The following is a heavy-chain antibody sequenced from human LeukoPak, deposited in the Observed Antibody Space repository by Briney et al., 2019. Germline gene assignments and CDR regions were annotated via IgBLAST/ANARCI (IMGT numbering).Heavy chain of an antibody. Sequence: SETLSLTCTVSGGSISSYYWSWIRQPPGKGLEWIGYIYYSGSTNYNPSLKSRVAISVDTSKNQFSLKLSSVTAADTAAYYCARRRSTIFGVVSKGYNWFDPWGQGTLVTVSS. D-gene: IGHD3-3*01. V-gene: IGHV4-59*08. CDR2: IYYSGST. J-gene: IGHJ5*02. CDR1: GGSISSYY. CDR3: ARRRSTIFGVVSKGYNWFDP.